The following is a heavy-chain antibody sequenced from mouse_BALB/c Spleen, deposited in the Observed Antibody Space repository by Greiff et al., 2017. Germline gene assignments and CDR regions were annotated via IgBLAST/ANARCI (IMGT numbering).Heavy chain of an antibody. J-gene: IGHJ4*01. D-gene: IGHD1-2*01. Sequence: DVKLVESGGGLVQPGGSLRLSCATSGFTFTDYYMSWVRQPPGKALEWLGFIRNKANGYTTEYSASVKGRFTISRDNSQSILYLQMNTLRAEDSATYYCARDRTTATGAMDYWGQGTSVTVSS. CDR2: IRNKANGYTT. CDR3: ARDRTTATGAMDY. CDR1: GFTFTDYY. V-gene: IGHV7-3*02.